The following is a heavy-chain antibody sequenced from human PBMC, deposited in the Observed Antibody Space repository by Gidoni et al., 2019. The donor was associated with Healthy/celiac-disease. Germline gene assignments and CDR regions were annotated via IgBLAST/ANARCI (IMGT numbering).Heavy chain of an antibody. CDR1: RYTFTGYY. CDR2: INPNSGGT. CDR3: ARAAGPKEPYGMDV. Sequence: QVHLVQSGAEVKNPGASVKVSCKASRYTFTGYYMHWVRQAPGQGLEWMGWINPNSGGTNYAQKFQGRVTMTRDTSISTAYMELSRLRSDDTAVYYCARAAGPKEPYGMDVGGQGTTVTVSS. D-gene: IGHD6-13*01. V-gene: IGHV1-2*02. J-gene: IGHJ6*02.